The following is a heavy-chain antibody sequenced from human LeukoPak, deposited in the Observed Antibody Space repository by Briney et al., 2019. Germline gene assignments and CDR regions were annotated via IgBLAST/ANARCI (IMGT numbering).Heavy chain of an antibody. CDR3: ARAERYRAVGEDYFDY. J-gene: IGHJ4*02. CDR2: IIPIFGTA. V-gene: IGHV1-69*13. D-gene: IGHD3-16*01. CDR1: GGTFSSYA. Sequence: ASVKVSCKASGGTFSSYAISWVRQAPGQGLEWMGGIIPIFGTANYAQKFQGRVTITADESTSTAYMELSSLRSEDTAVYYCARAERYRAVGEDYFDYWGQGTLVTVPS.